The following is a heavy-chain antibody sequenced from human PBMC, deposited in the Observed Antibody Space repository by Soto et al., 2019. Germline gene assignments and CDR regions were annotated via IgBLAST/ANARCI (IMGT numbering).Heavy chain of an antibody. J-gene: IGHJ4*02. Sequence: SVKVSCKASGGTFRRYAISWVRQAPGQGLEWMGGIIPIFGTANYAQKFQGRVTITADESTTTSYMELSSLRSEDTAVYYCARMFSGDYTFFFAYWGQGTLVTVSS. D-gene: IGHD4-17*01. CDR3: ARMFSGDYTFFFAY. V-gene: IGHV1-69*13. CDR1: GGTFRRYA. CDR2: IIPIFGTA.